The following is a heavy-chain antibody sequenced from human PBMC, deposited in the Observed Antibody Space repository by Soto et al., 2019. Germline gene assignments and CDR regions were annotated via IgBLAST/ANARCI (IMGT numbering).Heavy chain of an antibody. J-gene: IGHJ6*02. CDR3: ARHRGKIQGGMDV. V-gene: IGHV5-51*01. D-gene: IGHD5-18*01. Sequence: SLKISCKGSGYSFTSYWIGWVREMPGKGLEWMGIIYPGDSDTRYSPSFQGQVTISADKSISTAYLQWSSLKASDTAMYYCARHRGKIQGGMDVWGQGTTVTVSS. CDR2: IYPGDSDT. CDR1: GYSFTSYW.